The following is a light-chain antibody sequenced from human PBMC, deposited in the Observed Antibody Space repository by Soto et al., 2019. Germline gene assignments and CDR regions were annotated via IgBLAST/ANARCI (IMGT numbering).Light chain of an antibody. Sequence: LTRPACVSGPPGQSITISCTGTSSDVGGYNYVSWYQQHPGKAPKLMIYDVSNRPSGVSNRFSGSKSGNTASLTISGLQAEDEADYYCSSYTSSSTYYVFGTGTKVTVL. V-gene: IGLV2-14*01. J-gene: IGLJ1*01. CDR2: DVS. CDR3: SSYTSSSTYYV. CDR1: SSDVGGYNY.